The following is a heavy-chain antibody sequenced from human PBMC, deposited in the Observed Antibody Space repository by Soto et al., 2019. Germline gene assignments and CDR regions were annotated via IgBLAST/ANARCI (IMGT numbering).Heavy chain of an antibody. Sequence: QVQLVQSGAEVKKPGASVKVSGKASGYTFTRSGISWVRQAPGQGPEWMGWISSYNGDTNYAQTFQGRVTMTTDTYTSTAYMELRSLRSDDTAVYYCAGEGEAPYYYYGMDVWGQGTPVTVSS. V-gene: IGHV1-18*01. CDR1: GYTFTRSG. CDR3: AGEGEAPYYYYGMDV. J-gene: IGHJ6*02. CDR2: ISSYNGDT.